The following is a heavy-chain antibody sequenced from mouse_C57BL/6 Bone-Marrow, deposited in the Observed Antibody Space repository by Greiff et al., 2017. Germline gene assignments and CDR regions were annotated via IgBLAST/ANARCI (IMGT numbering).Heavy chain of an antibody. CDR3: TQAYYSNYPY. J-gene: IGHJ4*01. CDR2: IDPENGDT. V-gene: IGHV14-4*01. D-gene: IGHD2-5*01. Sequence: VQLQQSGAELVRPGASVKLSCTASGFNIKDDYMHWVKQRPEQGLEWIGWIDPENGDTEYASKFQGKATITADTSSNTAYLQLSSLTSEDTAAYYCTQAYYSNYPYWGQGTSVTVSS. CDR1: GFNIKDDY.